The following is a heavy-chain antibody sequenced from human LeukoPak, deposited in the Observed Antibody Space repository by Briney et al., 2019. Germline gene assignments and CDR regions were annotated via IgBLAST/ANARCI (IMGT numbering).Heavy chain of an antibody. CDR3: ARGDGISH. V-gene: IGHV3-69-1*01. D-gene: IGHD3-9*01. CDR1: GFSVGSKY. Sequence: PGGSLTLSCEGSGFSVGSKYMNWVRQAPGKGLEWVSSTRNSSVIFYGDSVKGRFSVSRDNAKNSLYLQMNSLRVEDTAMYYCARGDGISHWGQGTLVTVSS. CDR2: TRNSSVI. J-gene: IGHJ4*02.